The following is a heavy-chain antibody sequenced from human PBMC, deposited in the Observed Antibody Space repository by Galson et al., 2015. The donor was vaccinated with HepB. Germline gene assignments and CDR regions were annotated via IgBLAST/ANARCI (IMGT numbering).Heavy chain of an antibody. D-gene: IGHD2-15*01. CDR3: AKDGIMVANNPYHFHY. CDR1: GFSFTGYP. CDR2: ITSSGGNR. V-gene: IGHV3-23*01. Sequence: SLRLSCAASGFSFTGYPMTWVRQAPGKGLEWVSSITSSGGNRYYTNSVKGRFPGPRDNSKNTLLLQLNSRRAEDTAMYFCAKDGIMVANNPYHFHYWGQGTLVTVSS. J-gene: IGHJ4*02.